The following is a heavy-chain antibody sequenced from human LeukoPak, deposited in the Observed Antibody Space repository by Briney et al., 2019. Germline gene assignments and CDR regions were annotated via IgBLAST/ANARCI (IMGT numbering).Heavy chain of an antibody. CDR1: GFTFRSYG. CDR3: AAATTKVAFDI. D-gene: IGHD2-15*01. J-gene: IGHJ3*02. Sequence: PGRSLRLSCAASGFTFRSYGMHWVRQAPGKGLEWVAVISYDGSNKYYADSVKGRFTISRDNSKNTLYLQMNSLRAGDTAVYYCAAATTKVAFDIWGQGTMVTVSS. CDR2: ISYDGSNK. V-gene: IGHV3-30*03.